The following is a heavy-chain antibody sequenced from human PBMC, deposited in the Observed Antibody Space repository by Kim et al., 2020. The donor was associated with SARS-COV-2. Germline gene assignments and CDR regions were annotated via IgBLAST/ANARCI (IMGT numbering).Heavy chain of an antibody. V-gene: IGHV3-33*05. Sequence: GGSLRLSCAASGFTFSSYGMHWVRQAPGKGLEWVAVISYDGSNKYYADSVKGRFTISRDNSKNTLYLQMNSLRAEDTAVYYCARDKVDTFLYWYFDLWGR. CDR1: GFTFSSYG. D-gene: IGHD5-18*01. CDR3: ARDKVDTFLYWYFDL. CDR2: ISYDGSNK. J-gene: IGHJ2*01.